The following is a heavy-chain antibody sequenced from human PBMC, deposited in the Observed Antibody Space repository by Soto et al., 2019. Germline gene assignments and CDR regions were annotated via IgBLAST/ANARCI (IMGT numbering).Heavy chain of an antibody. D-gene: IGHD3-10*01. CDR2: IYSGGST. J-gene: IGHJ5*01. CDR3: ARAQSTMVRGINWLDS. V-gene: IGHV3-53*01. CDR1: GFTVSSNY. Sequence: GGFLRLSCAASGFTVSSNYMSWVRQAPGKGLEWVSVIYSGGSTYYADSVKGRFTISRDNSKNTLYLQMNSLRAEDTAVYYCARAQSTMVRGINWLDSWGQGTLVTVS.